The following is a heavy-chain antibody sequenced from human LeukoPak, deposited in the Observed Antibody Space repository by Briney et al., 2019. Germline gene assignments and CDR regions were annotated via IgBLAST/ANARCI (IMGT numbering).Heavy chain of an antibody. CDR2: ISSSGSTI. CDR1: GFTFSDYY. V-gene: IGHV3-11*04. D-gene: IGHD4-17*01. CDR3: AKALGKLRSYYYGMDV. Sequence: GGSLRLSCAASGFTFSDYYMSWIRQAPGKGLEWVSYISSSGSTIYYADSVKGRFTISRDNSKNTLYLQMNSLRAEDTAVYYCAKALGKLRSYYYGMDVWGQGTTVTVSS. J-gene: IGHJ6*02.